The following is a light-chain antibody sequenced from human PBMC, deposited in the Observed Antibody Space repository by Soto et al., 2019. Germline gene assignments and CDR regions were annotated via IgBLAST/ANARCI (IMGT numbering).Light chain of an antibody. V-gene: IGLV2-23*02. CDR3: CSYAGGNTLV. CDR1: SSDVGIYNL. Sequence: QSALTQPASVSGSPGQSISISCTGTSSDVGIYNLDAWYQQHPGKAPKLIIYEVGRRPSGVSSRFSGSKSGNTASLTISGLQAEDESDYYCCSYAGGNTLVFGGGTKLTVL. CDR2: EVG. J-gene: IGLJ3*02.